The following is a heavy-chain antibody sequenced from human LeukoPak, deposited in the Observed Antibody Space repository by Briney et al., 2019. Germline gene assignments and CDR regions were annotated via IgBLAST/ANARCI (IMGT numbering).Heavy chain of an antibody. D-gene: IGHD6-19*01. V-gene: IGHV4-34*01. J-gene: IGHJ4*02. CDR3: AREAVAGFWDY. CDR1: GGSFSGYY. CDR2: INHSGST. Sequence: SETLSLTCAVYGGSFSGYYWSWIRQPPGKGLEWIGEINHSGSTNYNPSLKSRVTISVDTSKNQFSLKLNSVTAADTAVYYCAREAVAGFWDYWGQGTLVTVSS.